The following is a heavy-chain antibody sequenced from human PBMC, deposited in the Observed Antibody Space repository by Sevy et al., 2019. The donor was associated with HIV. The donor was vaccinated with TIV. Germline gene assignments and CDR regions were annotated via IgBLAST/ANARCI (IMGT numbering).Heavy chain of an antibody. CDR2: IIPIFGTA. Sequence: ASVKVSCKASGGTFSSYAISWVRQAPGQGLEWMGGIIPIFGTANYAQKFQGRVTITADKSTSTAYMELSSLRSEETAVYYCARANSSGWPQYYFDYWGKGTLVTVSS. D-gene: IGHD6-19*01. CDR1: GGTFSSYA. J-gene: IGHJ4*02. V-gene: IGHV1-69*06. CDR3: ARANSSGWPQYYFDY.